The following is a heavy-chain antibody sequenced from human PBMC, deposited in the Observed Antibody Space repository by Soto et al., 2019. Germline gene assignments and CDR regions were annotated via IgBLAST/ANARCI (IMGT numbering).Heavy chain of an antibody. V-gene: IGHV4-4*02. D-gene: IGHD1-1*01. Sequence: PSETLSLTCAVSGGSISSSNWWSWVRQPPGKGLEWIGEIYHSGSTNYNPSLKSRVTISVDKSKNQFSLKLSSVTAADTAVYYCARTTYSRFGGWFDSWGQGILVTVSS. CDR2: IYHSGST. CDR3: ARTTYSRFGGWFDS. J-gene: IGHJ5*01. CDR1: GGSISSSNW.